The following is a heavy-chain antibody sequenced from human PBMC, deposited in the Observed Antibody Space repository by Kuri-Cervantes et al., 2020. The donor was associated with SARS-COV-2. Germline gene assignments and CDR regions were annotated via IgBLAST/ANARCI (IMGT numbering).Heavy chain of an antibody. D-gene: IGHD2-2*01. CDR2: LYSSGSS. V-gene: IGHV4-61*02. J-gene: IGHJ6*02. CDR1: GGSTTGGSYS. CDR3: ARGGRYCSSTSCLPYYYYYCMDV. Sequence: SEPLSLSCTVPGGSTTGGSYSWSWIRQPAGKGLEWIGRLYSSGSSNYNPSLKRRPTISVDTSKNQFSLKLSSVTAADTAVYYCARGGRYCSSTSCLPYYYYYCMDVWGQGTTVTVSS.